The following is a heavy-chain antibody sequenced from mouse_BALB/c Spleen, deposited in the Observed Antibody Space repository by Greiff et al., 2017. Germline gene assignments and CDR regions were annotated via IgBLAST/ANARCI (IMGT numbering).Heavy chain of an antibody. J-gene: IGHJ4*01. CDR2: ISDGGSYT. CDR3: ARSPPYDSYAMDD. Sequence: EVMLVASGGGLVKPGGSLKLSCAASGFTFSDYYMYWVRQTPEKRLEWVATISDGGSYTYYPDSVKGRFTISRDNAKNNLYLQMSSLKSEDTAMYYCARSPPYDSYAMDDWGQGTSVTVSS. V-gene: IGHV5-4*02. D-gene: IGHD2-3*01. CDR1: GFTFSDYY.